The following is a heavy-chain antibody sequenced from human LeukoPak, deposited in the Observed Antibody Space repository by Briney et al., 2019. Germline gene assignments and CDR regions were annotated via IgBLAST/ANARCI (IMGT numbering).Heavy chain of an antibody. CDR2: AYYRSKWYN. J-gene: IGHJ4*02. Sequence: SQTLSLTCAISGDSVSSDSAAWNWIRQSPSRGLEWLGRAYYRSKWYNDYAASVKSRITINPDTSKNQFSLQLNSVTPGDTAVYYCASARNNIRWGDQRGLDYWGQGTLVTVSS. D-gene: IGHD3-16*01. CDR1: GDSVSSDSAA. CDR3: ASARNNIRWGDQRGLDY. V-gene: IGHV6-1*01.